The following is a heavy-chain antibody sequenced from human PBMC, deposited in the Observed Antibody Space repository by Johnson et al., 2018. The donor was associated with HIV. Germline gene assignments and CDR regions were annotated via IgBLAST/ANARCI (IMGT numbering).Heavy chain of an antibody. D-gene: IGHD6-13*01. CDR2: IRYDGSNK. J-gene: IGHJ3*02. Sequence: VLLVESGGGVVQPGGSLRLSCAASGFTFSSYGMHWVRQAPGKGLEWVAFIRYDGSNKYYADSVKGRFTISRDNAKNSLYLQMNSLRAEDTAVYYCARDRRGHLSWSSDAFDIWGQGTMVTVSS. CDR3: ARDRRGHLSWSSDAFDI. CDR1: GFTFSSYG. V-gene: IGHV3-30*02.